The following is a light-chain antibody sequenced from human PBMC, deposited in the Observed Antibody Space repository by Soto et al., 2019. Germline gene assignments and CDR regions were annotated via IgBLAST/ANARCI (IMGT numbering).Light chain of an antibody. CDR1: QSIGRF. Sequence: DIQMTQSPSTLSASVGDRVTITCRASQSIGRFLNWHQQKPGKAPNVLINVASTLRSGVPSRFSGSGSGTDFNLTINSLLPEDFATYFCQQSFTTPLTFGGGTKVEIK. J-gene: IGKJ4*01. CDR2: VAS. CDR3: QQSFTTPLT. V-gene: IGKV1-39*01.